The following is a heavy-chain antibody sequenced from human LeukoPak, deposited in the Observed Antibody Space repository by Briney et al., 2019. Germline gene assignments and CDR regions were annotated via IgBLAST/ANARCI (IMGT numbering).Heavy chain of an antibody. CDR2: INHSGST. V-gene: IGHV4-34*01. Sequence: SETLSLTCAVYGGSFSGYYWSWIRQPPGKGLEWIGEINHSGSTNYDPSLKSRVTISVDTSKNQFSLKLSSVTAADTAVYYCARQGYYYMDVWGKGTTVTVSS. CDR3: ARQGYYYMDV. J-gene: IGHJ6*03. CDR1: GGSFSGYY.